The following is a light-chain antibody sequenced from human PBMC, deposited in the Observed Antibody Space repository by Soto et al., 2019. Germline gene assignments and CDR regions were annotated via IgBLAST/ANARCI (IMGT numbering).Light chain of an antibody. Sequence: EIVVTQSPGTLSLSPGERATLSCRASHSVSNYFAWYQRTPAQAPRLLIYRASSRATGIPDTFSGSGSGTDFALTISRLEPEDFAVYYCHQYGGSPQTFGQGTKVEIK. J-gene: IGKJ1*01. CDR2: RAS. CDR1: HSVSNY. CDR3: HQYGGSPQT. V-gene: IGKV3-20*01.